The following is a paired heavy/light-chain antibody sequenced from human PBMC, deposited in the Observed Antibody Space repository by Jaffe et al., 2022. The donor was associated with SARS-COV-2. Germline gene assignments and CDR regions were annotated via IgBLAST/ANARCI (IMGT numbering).Light chain of an antibody. CDR2: RNN. J-gene: IGLJ3*02. Sequence: QSVLTQPPSASGTPGQRVTISCSGSSSNIGSNYVYWYQQLPGTAPKLLIYRNNQRPSGVPDRFSGSKSGTSASLAISGLRSEDEADYYCAAWDDSLSGNWVFGGGTKLTVL. CDR3: AAWDDSLSGNWV. CDR1: SSNIGSNY. V-gene: IGLV1-47*01.
Heavy chain of an antibody. J-gene: IGHJ6*02. CDR3: ARDRGVRGVIISRYYYYYGMDV. CDR2: ISAYNGNT. V-gene: IGHV1-18*01. CDR1: GYTFTSYG. D-gene: IGHD3-10*01. Sequence: QVQLVQSGAEVKKPGASVKVSCKASGYTFTSYGISWVRQAPGQGLEWMGWISAYNGNTNYAQKLQGRVTMTTDTSTSTAYMELRSLRSDDTAVYYCARDRGVRGVIISRYYYYYGMDVWGQGTTVTVSS.